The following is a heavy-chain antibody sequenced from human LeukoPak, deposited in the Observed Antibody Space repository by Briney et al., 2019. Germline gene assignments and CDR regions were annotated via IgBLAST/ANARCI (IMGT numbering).Heavy chain of an antibody. CDR1: GGTFSSYA. D-gene: IGHD3-22*01. V-gene: IGHV1-69*05. Sequence: SVKVSCKASGGTFSSYAISGVRQAPGQGLEWMGRIIPIFGTANYPQKFQGRVTITTDESTSTAYMELSSLRSEDTAVYYCARDLGYYYDSSGYYYGKTGDAFDIWGQGTMVTVSS. CDR2: IIPIFGTA. CDR3: ARDLGYYYDSSGYYYGKTGDAFDI. J-gene: IGHJ3*02.